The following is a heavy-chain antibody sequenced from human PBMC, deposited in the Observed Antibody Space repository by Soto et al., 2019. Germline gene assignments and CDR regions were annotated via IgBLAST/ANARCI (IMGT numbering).Heavy chain of an antibody. CDR1: GFTFSSYS. CDR3: ARVSIAAGSYYYYGMDV. Sequence: VGSLRLSCAASGFTFSSYSMNWVRQAPGKGLEWVSSISSSSSYIYYADSVKGRFTISRDNAKNSLYLQMNSLRAEDTAVYYCARVSIAAGSYYYYGMDVWGQGTTVTVSS. CDR2: ISSSSSYI. J-gene: IGHJ6*02. V-gene: IGHV3-21*01. D-gene: IGHD6-13*01.